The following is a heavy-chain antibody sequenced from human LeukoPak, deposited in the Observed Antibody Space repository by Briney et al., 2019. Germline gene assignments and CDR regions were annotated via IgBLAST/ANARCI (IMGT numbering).Heavy chain of an antibody. CDR2: MNPNSGNT. V-gene: IGHV1-8*01. Sequence: VASVKVSCKASGYTFPSYDINWVRQATGQGPEWLGWMNPNSGNTGYAQKFQGRVTITRNTSIDTAYMELSSLRSEDAAVYYCTRGTRIAVAGTSQRKKCDHWGQGTLVTVSS. D-gene: IGHD6-19*01. CDR1: GYTFPSYD. CDR3: TRGTRIAVAGTSQRKKCDH. J-gene: IGHJ4*02.